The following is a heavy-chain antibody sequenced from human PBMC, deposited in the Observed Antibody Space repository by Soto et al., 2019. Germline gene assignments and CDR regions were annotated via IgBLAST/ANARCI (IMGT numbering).Heavy chain of an antibody. CDR1: GYTFTGYY. D-gene: IGHD3-22*01. CDR3: ARGVTMIVGYYYGMDV. J-gene: IGHJ6*02. V-gene: IGHV1-2*04. CDR2: INPNSGGT. Sequence: ASVKVSCKASGYTFTGYYMHWVRQAPGQGLEWMGWINPNSGGTNYAQKFQGWVTMTRDTSISTAYMELSRLRSDDTAVYYCARGVTMIVGYYYGMDVWGQGTTVTVSS.